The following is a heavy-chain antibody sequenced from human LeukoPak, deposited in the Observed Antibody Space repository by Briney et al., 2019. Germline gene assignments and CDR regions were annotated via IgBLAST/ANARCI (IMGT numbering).Heavy chain of an antibody. CDR2: INPHSGGT. D-gene: IGHD5-18*01. V-gene: IGHV1-2*02. Sequence: ASVKVSCKASGYTLTGYYMHWVRQAPGQGLEWMGWINPHSGGTNFAQKFQGRVTMTRDTSINTAYMELSRLRSDDTAVYYCARVGLGYSYGYLDYWGQGTLVTVSS. CDR3: ARVGLGYSYGYLDY. J-gene: IGHJ4*02. CDR1: GYTLTGYY.